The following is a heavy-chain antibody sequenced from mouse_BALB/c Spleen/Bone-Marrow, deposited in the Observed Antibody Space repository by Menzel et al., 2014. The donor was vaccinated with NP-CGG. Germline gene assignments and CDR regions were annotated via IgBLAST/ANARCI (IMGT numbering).Heavy chain of an antibody. J-gene: IGHJ4*01. Sequence: DVKLQESGPGLVKPSQSLSLTCSVTGYSITSGYYWNWIRQFPGNKLEWMGYISYDGSNNYNPFLKNRISITRDTSKNQLFLKLNAVTTEDTASYYCAKGGIYLMDYWGQGTSVTVSS. CDR2: ISYDGSN. D-gene: IGHD5-5*01. CDR3: AKGGIYLMDY. V-gene: IGHV3-6*02. CDR1: GYSITSGYY.